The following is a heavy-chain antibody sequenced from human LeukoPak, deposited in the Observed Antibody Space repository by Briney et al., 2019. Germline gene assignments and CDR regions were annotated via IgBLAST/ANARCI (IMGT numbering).Heavy chain of an antibody. Sequence: HPGGSLRLSCAASGFTFSSYAMHWVRQAPGKGLEWVAVISYDGSNKYYADSVKGRFTISRDNSKNTLYLQMNSLRAEDTAVYYCATRVITMIVVVNPDAFDIWGQGTMVTVSS. J-gene: IGHJ3*02. CDR1: GFTFSSYA. V-gene: IGHV3-30-3*01. D-gene: IGHD3-22*01. CDR3: ATRVITMIVVVNPDAFDI. CDR2: ISYDGSNK.